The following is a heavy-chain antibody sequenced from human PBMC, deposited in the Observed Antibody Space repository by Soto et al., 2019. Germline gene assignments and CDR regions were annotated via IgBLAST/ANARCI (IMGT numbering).Heavy chain of an antibody. CDR3: ARGIQQLVQNDPFDY. D-gene: IGHD6-13*01. V-gene: IGHV4-4*07. CDR1: GGSISSYY. Sequence: LSLTCTVSGGSISSYYWSWIRQPAGKGLEWIGRIYTSGSTNYNPSLKSRVTMSVDTSKNQFSLKLSSVTAADTAVYYCARGIQQLVQNDPFDYWGQGTLVTVYS. J-gene: IGHJ4*02. CDR2: IYTSGST.